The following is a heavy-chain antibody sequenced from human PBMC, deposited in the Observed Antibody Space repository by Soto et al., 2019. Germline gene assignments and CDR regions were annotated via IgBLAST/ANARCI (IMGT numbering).Heavy chain of an antibody. D-gene: IGHD1-26*01. V-gene: IGHV5-51*01. Sequence: PGESLKISCKGSGYSFTKYWIGWVRQMPGKGLAWMGIIYPGDSHAIYSPSFQGQVTMSADKSISTAYLQWSSLKASDTAMYYCARPYSGGPNDPFDVWGQGTMVTVSS. CDR2: IYPGDSHA. J-gene: IGHJ3*01. CDR1: GYSFTKYW. CDR3: ARPYSGGPNDPFDV.